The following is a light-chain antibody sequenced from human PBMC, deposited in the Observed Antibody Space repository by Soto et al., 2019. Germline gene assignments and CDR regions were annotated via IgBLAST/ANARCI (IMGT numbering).Light chain of an antibody. Sequence: DIQMTQSPPSLSASVGDRVIITCRPSQNIANYLNWYQHKPGKAPKVVIYAASNLQSGVPSTFSGSGSGTEFTLTISNLQPEDFATYYCQQSYSSPRTFGQGTKVDIK. V-gene: IGKV1-39*01. CDR2: AAS. J-gene: IGKJ1*01. CDR3: QQSYSSPRT. CDR1: QNIANY.